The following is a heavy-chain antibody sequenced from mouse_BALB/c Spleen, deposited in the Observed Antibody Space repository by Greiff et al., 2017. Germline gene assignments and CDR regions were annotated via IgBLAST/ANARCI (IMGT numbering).Heavy chain of an antibody. CDR3: ASHPRRFAY. D-gene: IGHD3-2*02. J-gene: IGHJ3*01. Sequence: EVQLVESGPGLVKPSQSLSLTCSVTGYSITSGYYWNWIRQFPGNKLEWMGYISYDGSNNYNPSLKNRISITRDTSKNQFFLKLNSVTTEDTATYYCASHPRRFAYWGQGTLVTVSA. V-gene: IGHV3-6*02. CDR2: ISYDGSN. CDR1: GYSITSGYY.